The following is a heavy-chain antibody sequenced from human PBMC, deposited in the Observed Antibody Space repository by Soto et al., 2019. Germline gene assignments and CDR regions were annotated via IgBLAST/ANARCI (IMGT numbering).Heavy chain of an antibody. CDR3: ARDRKWAQWDFLDY. V-gene: IGHV3-30*04. CDR1: GFSFGNYA. D-gene: IGHD1-26*01. Sequence: QVRLVESGGGVVQPGGSLRLSSATCGFSFGNYAMHWVRQAPGKGLEWVALISYDGKTKDYADFVRERFTISRDNSKNTLWLQMSSLRPDDTAVYYCARDRKWAQWDFLDYWGQGSLVTVSS. J-gene: IGHJ4*02. CDR2: ISYDGKTK.